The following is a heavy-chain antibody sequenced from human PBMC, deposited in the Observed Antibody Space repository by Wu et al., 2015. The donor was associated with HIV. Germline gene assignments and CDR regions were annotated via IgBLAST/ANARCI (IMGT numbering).Heavy chain of an antibody. J-gene: IGHJ4*02. CDR2: IIPIFGTA. V-gene: IGHV1-69*12. Sequence: QVQLVQSGAEVKKPGSSVKVSCKASGGTFSSYAISWVRQAPGQGLEWMGGIIPIFGTANYAQKFQGRVTITADESTSTAYMELSSLRSEDTAVYYCARERSMVRGVTTGIFDYWGQGTLVTVSS. CDR3: ARERSMVRGVTTGIFDY. CDR1: GGTFSSYA. D-gene: IGHD3-10*01.